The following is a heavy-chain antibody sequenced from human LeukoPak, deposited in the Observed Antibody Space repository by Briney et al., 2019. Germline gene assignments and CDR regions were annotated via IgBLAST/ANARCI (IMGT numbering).Heavy chain of an antibody. Sequence: ASVKVSCKASGYTFTRFFIRWVRPAPGRGLEWMGTINPSGGSTGYAQKFQGRVTMTRDTSTSTVYMELSSLRSEDTAVYYCAREGGGGIDIEPSFDYWGQGTLVTVSS. J-gene: IGHJ4*02. CDR3: AREGGGGIDIEPSFDY. CDR1: GYTFTRFF. D-gene: IGHD2-15*01. CDR2: INPSGGST. V-gene: IGHV1-46*01.